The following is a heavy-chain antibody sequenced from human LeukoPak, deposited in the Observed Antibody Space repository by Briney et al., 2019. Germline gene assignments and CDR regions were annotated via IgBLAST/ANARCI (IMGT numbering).Heavy chain of an antibody. CDR3: AKTVYYSSGYGGYHYYYMDV. D-gene: IGHD6-19*01. CDR2: IYTSGST. J-gene: IGHJ6*03. Sequence: PSETLSLTCTVSGGSISSGSYYWSWIRQPAGKGLEWIGRIYTSGSTNYNPSLKSRVTISVDTSKNQFSLKLSSVTAADTAVYYCAKTVYYSSGYGGYHYYYMDVWGEGTTVTVSS. CDR1: GGSISSGSYY. V-gene: IGHV4-61*02.